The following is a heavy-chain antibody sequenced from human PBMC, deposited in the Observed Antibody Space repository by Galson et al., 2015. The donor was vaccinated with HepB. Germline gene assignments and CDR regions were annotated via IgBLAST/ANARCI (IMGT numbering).Heavy chain of an antibody. Sequence: ALVKPTQTLTLTCTFSGFSLNTSGVGVGWIRQLPGKALAWLALIDWDDDKRYSPSLKGRLSATKATAKNQVVFRMTNMDPVDTGTYYCAHEIFGVALGAFGVWGQGTMVTVTS. CDR2: IDWDDDK. J-gene: IGHJ3*01. CDR3: AHEIFGVALGAFGV. V-gene: IGHV2-5*02. CDR1: GFSLNTSGVG. D-gene: IGHD3-3*01.